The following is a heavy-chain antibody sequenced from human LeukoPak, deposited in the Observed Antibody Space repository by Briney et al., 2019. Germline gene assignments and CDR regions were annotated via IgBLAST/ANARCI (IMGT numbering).Heavy chain of an antibody. Sequence: APGQGLEWMGGIIPIFGTANYAQKFQGRVTITTDESTSTAYMELSSLRSEDTAVYYCARDGEAAAGDYYYYYMDVWGKGTTVTVSS. CDR2: IIPIFGTA. V-gene: IGHV1-69*05. J-gene: IGHJ6*03. D-gene: IGHD6-13*01. CDR3: ARDGEAAAGDYYYYYMDV.